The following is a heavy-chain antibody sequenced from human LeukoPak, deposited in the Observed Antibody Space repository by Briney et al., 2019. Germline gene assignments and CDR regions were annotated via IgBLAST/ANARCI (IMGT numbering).Heavy chain of an antibody. Sequence: AGGSLRLSCAASGFTFSSYAMHWVRQAPGKGLEWVAVISYDGTNKNYADSVKGRFTISRDNSKNTLYLQMNSLRAEDTAVYYCARDSAREFYSKGFFDNWGQGTLVTVSS. CDR2: ISYDGTNK. J-gene: IGHJ4*02. CDR3: ARDSAREFYSKGFFDN. CDR1: GFTFSSYA. V-gene: IGHV3-30-3*01. D-gene: IGHD3-10*01.